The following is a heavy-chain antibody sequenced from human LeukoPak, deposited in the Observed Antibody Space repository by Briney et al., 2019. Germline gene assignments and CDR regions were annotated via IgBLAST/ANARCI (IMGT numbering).Heavy chain of an antibody. J-gene: IGHJ4*02. V-gene: IGHV3-30*02. CDR2: IRFDGSNK. Sequence: PGGSLRLSCAASAFNFNNYAMHWVRQAPGKGLEWVALIRFDGSNKFYADSVKGRFTISRDNSKNTLYLQMNSLRAEDTAVYYCASAHVGWYYDSSGALAYWGQGTLVTVSS. CDR1: AFNFNNYA. D-gene: IGHD3-22*01. CDR3: ASAHVGWYYDSSGALAY.